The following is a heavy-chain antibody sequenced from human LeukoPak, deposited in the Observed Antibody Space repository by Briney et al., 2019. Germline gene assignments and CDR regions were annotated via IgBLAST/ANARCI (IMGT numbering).Heavy chain of an antibody. Sequence: TGGSLRLPCAASGLTVSVSYMSWVRQAPGKGLEWVSVLYSVGTTDYADSVKGRFTISRDGSKNTLYLQMNSLRAEDTAVYFCARDGGTYGSWESGSFFYYALDVWGQGTTVIVSS. D-gene: IGHD1-26*01. CDR3: ARDGGTYGSWESGSFFYYALDV. CDR2: LYSVGTT. V-gene: IGHV3-66*01. CDR1: GLTVSVSY. J-gene: IGHJ6*02.